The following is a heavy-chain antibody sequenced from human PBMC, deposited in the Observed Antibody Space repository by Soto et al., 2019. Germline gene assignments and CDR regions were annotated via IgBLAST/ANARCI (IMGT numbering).Heavy chain of an antibody. J-gene: IGHJ5*02. CDR1: GFTFSSYG. Sequence: GGSLRLSCAASGFTFSSYGMHWVRQAPGKGLEWVAVIWYDGSNKYYADSVKGRFTISRDNSKNTLYLQMNSLRAEDTAVYYCARDHYYYDSSGATEDWFDPWGQGTLVTVSS. CDR3: ARDHYYYDSSGATEDWFDP. CDR2: IWYDGSNK. V-gene: IGHV3-33*01. D-gene: IGHD3-22*01.